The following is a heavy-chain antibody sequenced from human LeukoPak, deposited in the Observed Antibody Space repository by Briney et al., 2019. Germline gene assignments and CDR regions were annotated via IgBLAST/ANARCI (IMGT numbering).Heavy chain of an antibody. Sequence: PGGSLRLSCAASGFTFSSYWISWVRQAPGKGLEWVANIKQDGSEKYYVDSVKGRFTISRDNAKNSLYLQMNSLRAEDTAVYYCARDGVRFDYWGQGTLVTVSS. CDR2: IKQDGSEK. CDR3: ARDGVRFDY. V-gene: IGHV3-7*01. J-gene: IGHJ4*02. D-gene: IGHD3-3*01. CDR1: GFTFSSYW.